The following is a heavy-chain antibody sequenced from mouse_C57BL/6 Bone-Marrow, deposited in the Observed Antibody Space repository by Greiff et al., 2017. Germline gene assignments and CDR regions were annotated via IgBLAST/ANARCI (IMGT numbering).Heavy chain of an antibody. CDR1: GYAFSSSW. V-gene: IGHV1-82*01. J-gene: IGHJ2*01. D-gene: IGHD1-1*01. Sequence: QVQLQQSGPELVKPGASVKISCTASGYAFSSSWMNWVKQRPGKGLEWIGRIYPGDGDTNYTGKFKGKATLTADNSSSTAYMQLHSLTSEDSAVYFCARSPYYYGGDYGGQGTTLTVSS. CDR3: ARSPYYYGGDY. CDR2: IYPGDGDT.